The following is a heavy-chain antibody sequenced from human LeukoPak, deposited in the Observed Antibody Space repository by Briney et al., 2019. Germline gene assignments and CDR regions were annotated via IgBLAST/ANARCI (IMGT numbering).Heavy chain of an antibody. CDR1: GFIFSSYD. D-gene: IGHD2-21*01. CDR2: IRSSGVTT. CDR3: ARELNCGGDCYKYYYYYHYMDV. V-gene: IGHV3-21*01. Sequence: GGSLRLSCAASGFIFSSYDMSWVRQAPGKGPEWVSTIRSSGVTTYYADSVKGRFTISRDNAKNSLYLQMNSLRAEDTAVYYCARELNCGGDCYKYYYYYHYMDVWGKGTTVTVSS. J-gene: IGHJ6*03.